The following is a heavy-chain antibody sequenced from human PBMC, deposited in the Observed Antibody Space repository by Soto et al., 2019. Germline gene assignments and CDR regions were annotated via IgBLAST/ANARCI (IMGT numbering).Heavy chain of an antibody. CDR3: ARDFGGPEAGLDS. Sequence: QVQLVQSGAEVQKPGASVKVSCKASGYTFTSYGIRWVRQAPGQGPEWMGWISGYNGNTNYAQKFQGRVTMTTDTSTSTAYMELMSLRSDGTALYYCARDFGGPEAGLDSWVQGTLVTVSS. D-gene: IGHD6-13*01. J-gene: IGHJ4*02. V-gene: IGHV1-18*01. CDR1: GYTFTSYG. CDR2: ISGYNGNT.